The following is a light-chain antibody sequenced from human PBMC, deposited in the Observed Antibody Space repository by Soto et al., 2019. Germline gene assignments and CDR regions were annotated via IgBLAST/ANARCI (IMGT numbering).Light chain of an antibody. CDR3: QQYNNWPWT. Sequence: EIVLSKSTVTLSLSPGERATPSCRASQSVRTYLAWYQVKPGQAPRLLIYDASSRASGVPARFSGSGSGTEFTLTISSLQSEDFAVYYCQQYNNWPWTFGQGTKVDIK. J-gene: IGKJ1*01. CDR1: QSVRTY. CDR2: DAS. V-gene: IGKV3D-15*01.